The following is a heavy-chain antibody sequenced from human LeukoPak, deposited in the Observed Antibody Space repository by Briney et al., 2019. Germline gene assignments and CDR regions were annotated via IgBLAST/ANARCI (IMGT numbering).Heavy chain of an antibody. CDR1: GYTFTS. V-gene: IGHV1-18*01. J-gene: IGHJ6*03. CDR2: IGGYNDNT. CDR3: ARPRAAPGDYYMDV. Sequence: ASGKVSCKASGYTFTSITWVRQAPGQGLEWMGWIGGYNDNTHYAEKFQGRVTMTTDTSTSTAYMELRSLRSDDTAVYYCARPRAAPGDYYMDVWGKGTTVTVSS. D-gene: IGHD1-1*01.